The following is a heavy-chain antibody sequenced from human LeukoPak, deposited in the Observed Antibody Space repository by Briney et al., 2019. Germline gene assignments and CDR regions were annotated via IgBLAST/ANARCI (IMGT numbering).Heavy chain of an antibody. J-gene: IGHJ4*02. D-gene: IGHD6-19*01. V-gene: IGHV1-2*02. CDR1: GYTFTANN. Sequence: ASVKVSCKASGYTFTANNIHWVRQAPGQGLEWIGRINPNSGGTDYPQKFHGRVTMTRDTSSSTAYMEVNSLRSDDTAVYYCVVAGTTFHYLDYWGQGSLVTVSS. CDR2: INPNSGGT. CDR3: VVAGTTFHYLDY.